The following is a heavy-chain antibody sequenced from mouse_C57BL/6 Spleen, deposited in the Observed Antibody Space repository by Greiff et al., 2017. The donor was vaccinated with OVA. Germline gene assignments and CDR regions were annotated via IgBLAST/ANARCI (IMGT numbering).Heavy chain of an antibody. CDR1: GYTFTDYY. V-gene: IGHV1-19*01. CDR3: ARGWAMAY. CDR2: INPYNGGT. J-gene: IGHJ4*01. D-gene: IGHD3-3*01. Sequence: VQLQQSGPVLVKPGASVKMSCKASGYTFTDYYMNWVKQSHGKSLEWIGVINPYNGGTSYNQTFKGKATLTADKSSSTAYMERNSLTSEDSAVYYYARGWAMAYWGQGTSVTVSA.